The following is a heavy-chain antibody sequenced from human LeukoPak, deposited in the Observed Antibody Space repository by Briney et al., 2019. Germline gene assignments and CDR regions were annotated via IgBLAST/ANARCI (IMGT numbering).Heavy chain of an antibody. CDR2: IYLGDSDT. V-gene: IGHV5-51*01. Sequence: GESLKISCKGSGYSFISYWIGWVRQMPGKGLAWLGTIYLGDSDTRYSPSFQGQVTISADKSISTAYLQWSSLKASDTAMYYCARHGGDIVVVPAAAGFDYWGQGTLVTVSS. J-gene: IGHJ4*02. D-gene: IGHD2-2*01. CDR3: ARHGGDIVVVPAAAGFDY. CDR1: GYSFISYW.